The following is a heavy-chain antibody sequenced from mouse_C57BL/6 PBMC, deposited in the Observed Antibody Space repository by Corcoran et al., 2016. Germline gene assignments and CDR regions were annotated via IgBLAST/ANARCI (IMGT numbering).Heavy chain of an antibody. CDR1: GYTFTDYY. J-gene: IGHJ4*01. CDR2: INPYNGGT. V-gene: IGHV1-19*01. CDR3: AIYYYGSSYAMDY. D-gene: IGHD1-1*01. Sequence: EVQLQQSGPVLVKPGASVKMSCKASGYTFTDYYMNWVKQSHGKSLEWIGVINPYNGGTSYNQKFKGTATLTVDKSSSTAYMELNSLTSEDSAVYYCAIYYYGSSYAMDYWGQGTSVTVSS.